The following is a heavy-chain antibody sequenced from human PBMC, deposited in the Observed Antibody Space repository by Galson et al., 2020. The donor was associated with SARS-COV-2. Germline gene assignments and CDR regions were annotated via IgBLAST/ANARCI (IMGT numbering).Heavy chain of an antibody. CDR2: IYTSGST. J-gene: IGHJ1*01. Sequence: SETLSLTCTVSGDSMSNYYRSWIRQPAGKGLEWIGRIYTSGSTKYNPAIKSRVTMSVDTSKNQFSLKLTSVPAAETAVYYCATVHRGLAHVWGKGSLVTVSS. V-gene: IGHV4-4*07. CDR1: GDSMSNYY. CDR3: ATVHRGLAHV. D-gene: IGHD3-10*01.